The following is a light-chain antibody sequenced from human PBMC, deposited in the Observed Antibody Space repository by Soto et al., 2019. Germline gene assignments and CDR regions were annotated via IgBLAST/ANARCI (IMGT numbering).Light chain of an antibody. Sequence: EIVLTQSPATLSLSPGERATLSCRASQSVRGSLAWYQQKPGQAPRLLIYDTSTRATGVPARFSGSRSGTEFTLTINSLQSEDFAVYYCQRYNNWPLTFGGGTKVDIK. CDR2: DTS. CDR1: QSVRGS. V-gene: IGKV3-15*01. J-gene: IGKJ4*01. CDR3: QRYNNWPLT.